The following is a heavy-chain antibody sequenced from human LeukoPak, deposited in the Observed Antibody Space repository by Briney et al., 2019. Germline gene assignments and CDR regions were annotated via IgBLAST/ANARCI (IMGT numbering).Heavy chain of an antibody. Sequence: GRSLRLSCAASGFTFSSYAMHWVRQAPGKGLEWVALISYDGSNKYHADSVKGRFTISRDNSKNTLYLQMNSLRAEDTAVYYCARVSGQPRRQNWFDPWGQGTLVTVSS. J-gene: IGHJ5*02. V-gene: IGHV3-30*03. CDR1: GFTFSSYA. D-gene: IGHD5-12*01. CDR2: ISYDGSNK. CDR3: ARVSGQPRRQNWFDP.